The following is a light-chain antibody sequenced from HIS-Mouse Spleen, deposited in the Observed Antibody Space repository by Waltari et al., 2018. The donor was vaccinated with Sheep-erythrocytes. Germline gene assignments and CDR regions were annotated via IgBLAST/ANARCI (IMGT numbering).Light chain of an antibody. CDR1: SSDVGGYNY. J-gene: IGLJ1*01. CDR2: DVS. V-gene: IGLV2-11*01. CDR3: CSYAGSYNHV. Sequence: QSALTQPRSVSGSPGHSVTISCPGTSSDVGGYNYVPWYQHHPGKAPKLMIYDVSKRPSGVPDRFSGSKSGNTASLTISGLQAEDEADYYCCSYAGSYNHVFATGTKVTVL.